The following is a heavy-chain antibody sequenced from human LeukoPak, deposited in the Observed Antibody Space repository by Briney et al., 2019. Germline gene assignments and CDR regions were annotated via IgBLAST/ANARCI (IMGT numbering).Heavy chain of an antibody. V-gene: IGHV4-39*07. J-gene: IGHJ4*02. CDR1: GGSISSSSYY. CDR3: ARAPYGSGSYPLPNFDY. Sequence: SETLSLTCTVPGGSISSSSYYWGWIRQPPGKGLEWLVSIYYSVSTYYNPSLKSRVTISVDTSKNQFSLKLSSVTAADTAVYYCARAPYGSGSYPLPNFDYWGQGTLVTVSS. CDR2: IYYSVST. D-gene: IGHD3-10*01.